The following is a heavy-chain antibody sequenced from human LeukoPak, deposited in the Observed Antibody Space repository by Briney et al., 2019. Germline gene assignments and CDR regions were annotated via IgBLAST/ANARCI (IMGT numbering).Heavy chain of an antibody. V-gene: IGHV4-39*01. J-gene: IGHJ4*02. Sequence: SETLSLTCTVSGGPISSSSYYWGWIRQPPGKGLEWIGSIYYSGSTYYNPSLKSRVTISVDTSKNQFSLKLSSVTAADTAVYYCARRSRITQTFDYWGQGTLVTVSS. CDR3: ARRSRITQTFDY. CDR2: IYYSGST. D-gene: IGHD3-3*01. CDR1: GGPISSSSYY.